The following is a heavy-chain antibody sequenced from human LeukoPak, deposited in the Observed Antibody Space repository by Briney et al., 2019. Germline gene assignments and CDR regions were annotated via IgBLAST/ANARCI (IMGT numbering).Heavy chain of an antibody. CDR2: IYHSGST. CDR1: GGSISSGGYY. V-gene: IGHV4-30-2*01. J-gene: IGHJ4*02. D-gene: IGHD3-9*01. CDR3: ASARYYDILTGYYHTFDY. Sequence: PSQTLSLTCTVSGGSISSGGYYWSWIRQPPGKGLEWIGYIYHSGSTYYNPSLKSRVTISVDRSKNQFSLKLSSVTAADTAVYYCASARYYDILTGYYHTFDYWGQGTLVTVSS.